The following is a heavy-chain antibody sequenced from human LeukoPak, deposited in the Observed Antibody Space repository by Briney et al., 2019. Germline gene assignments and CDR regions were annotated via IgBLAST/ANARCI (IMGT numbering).Heavy chain of an antibody. J-gene: IGHJ4*02. CDR3: ARDRYASSGYLHDY. D-gene: IGHD3-22*01. CDR1: GFTFSSHW. V-gene: IGHV3-74*01. CDR2: INSDGSST. Sequence: GGSLRLSCAASGFTFSSHWMHWVRPAPGKGLVWVSRINSDGSSTSNADSVTGRFTISRDNAKNTLYLQMNSLRAEDTAVYYCARDRYASSGYLHDYWGQGTLVTVSS.